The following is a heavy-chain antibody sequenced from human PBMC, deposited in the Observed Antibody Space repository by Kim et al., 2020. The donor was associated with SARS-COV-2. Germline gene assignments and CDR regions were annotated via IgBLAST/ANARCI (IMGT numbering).Heavy chain of an antibody. CDR1: GFTFSSYS. J-gene: IGHJ4*02. CDR2: ISSSSSYI. CDR3: ASVVAATSNDY. V-gene: IGHV3-21*01. Sequence: GGSLRLSCAASGFTFSSYSMNWVRQAPGKGLEWVSSISSSSSYIYYADSVKGRFTISRDNAKNSLYLQMNSLRAEDTAVYYCASVVAATSNDYWGQGTLVTVSS. D-gene: IGHD2-15*01.